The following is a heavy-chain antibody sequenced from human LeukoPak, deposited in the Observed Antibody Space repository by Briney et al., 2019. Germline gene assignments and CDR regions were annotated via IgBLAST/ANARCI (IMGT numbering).Heavy chain of an antibody. CDR3: AKDGYSSCCYYWFDP. CDR1: GFTFSSYA. V-gene: IGHV3-23*01. D-gene: IGHD6-13*01. CDR2: ISGSGGST. Sequence: AGGSLRLSCAASGFTFSSYAMSWVRQAPGKGLEWVSAISGSGGSTYYADSVKGRFTISRDNPKYTLYLQMNSLRAEDTAVYYCAKDGYSSCCYYWFDPWGQGTLVTVSS. J-gene: IGHJ5*02.